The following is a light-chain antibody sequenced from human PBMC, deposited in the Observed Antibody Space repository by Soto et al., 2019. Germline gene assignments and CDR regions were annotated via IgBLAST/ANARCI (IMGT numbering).Light chain of an antibody. CDR2: AAS. CDR1: QTISNY. CDR3: QQSSTTRA. V-gene: IGKV1-39*01. Sequence: DIQMTQSPSSLSASVGDRVTITCRARQTISNYLNWYQQKPGKAPKLLIYAASSLQSGVPSRFSGSGSGTDFTLTISSLQPEDVATYYCQQSSTTRAFGQGTKVEI. J-gene: IGKJ1*01.